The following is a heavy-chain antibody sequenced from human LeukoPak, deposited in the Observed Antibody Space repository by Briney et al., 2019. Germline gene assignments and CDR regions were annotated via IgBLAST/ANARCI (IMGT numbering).Heavy chain of an antibody. Sequence: NPGGSLRLSCAASGFTFSSYGMHWVRQAPGKGLEWIGRIYTSGSTNYNPSLKSRVTISVDTSKNQFSLKLSSVTAADTAVYYCARDYQTGDHDAFDIWGQGTMVTVSS. CDR3: ARDYQTGDHDAFDI. J-gene: IGHJ3*02. V-gene: IGHV4-4*08. D-gene: IGHD7-27*01. CDR1: GFTFSSYG. CDR2: IYTSGST.